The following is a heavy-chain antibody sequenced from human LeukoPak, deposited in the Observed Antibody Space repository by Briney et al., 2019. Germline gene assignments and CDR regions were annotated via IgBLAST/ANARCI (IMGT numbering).Heavy chain of an antibody. CDR3: ATPTYYGSGSYSTGYYYFDY. V-gene: IGHV1-46*01. D-gene: IGHD3-10*01. J-gene: IGHJ4*02. Sequence: ASVKVSCKASGYTFTSYYMHWVRQAPGQGLEWMGIINPSGGSTSYAQKFQGRVTMTEDTSTDTAYMELSSLRSEDTAVYYCATPTYYGSGSYSTGYYYFDYWGQGTLVTVSS. CDR1: GYTFTSYY. CDR2: INPSGGST.